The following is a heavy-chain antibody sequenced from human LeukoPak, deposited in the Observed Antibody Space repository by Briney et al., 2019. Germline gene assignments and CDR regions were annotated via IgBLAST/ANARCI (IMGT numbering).Heavy chain of an antibody. Sequence: PGGSLRLSCAASGFTFSSYAMSWVRQAPGKGLEWVSAISGSGGSTYYADSVKGRFTISRDNSKNTLYLQMNSLRAEDTAVYYCAKDHYDYGDYVLWHFPGQFDYWGQGTLVTVSS. D-gene: IGHD4-17*01. CDR1: GFTFSSYA. J-gene: IGHJ4*02. V-gene: IGHV3-23*01. CDR2: ISGSGGST. CDR3: AKDHYDYGDYVLWHFPGQFDY.